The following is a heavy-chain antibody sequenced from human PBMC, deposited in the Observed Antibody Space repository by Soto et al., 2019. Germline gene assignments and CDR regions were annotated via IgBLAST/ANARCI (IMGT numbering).Heavy chain of an antibody. V-gene: IGHV1-2*04. CDR1: GYTFTGYY. CDR2: INPNSGGT. Sequence: ASLKVSCKASGYTFTGYYMHWVRQAPGQGLEWMGWINPNSGGTNYAQKFQGWVTMTRDTSISTAYMELSRLRSDDTAVYYCAREPEGSSWGTGWEYYFDYWGQGTLVNVSS. J-gene: IGHJ4*02. CDR3: AREPEGSSWGTGWEYYFDY. D-gene: IGHD6-13*01.